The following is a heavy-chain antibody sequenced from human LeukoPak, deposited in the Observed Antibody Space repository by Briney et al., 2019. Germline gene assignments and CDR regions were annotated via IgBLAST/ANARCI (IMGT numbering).Heavy chain of an antibody. D-gene: IGHD3-3*01. CDR1: GFTFSSYA. Sequence: PGGSLRLSCAASGFTFSSYAMHWVRQAPGKGLEWVAVISYDGSNKYYADSVKGRFTISRDNSKNTLYLQMNSLRAEDTAVYYCARDSGRSPKYYDFWSGPQGGAFDIWGQGTMVTVSS. CDR2: ISYDGSNK. V-gene: IGHV3-30-3*01. J-gene: IGHJ3*02. CDR3: ARDSGRSPKYYDFWSGPQGGAFDI.